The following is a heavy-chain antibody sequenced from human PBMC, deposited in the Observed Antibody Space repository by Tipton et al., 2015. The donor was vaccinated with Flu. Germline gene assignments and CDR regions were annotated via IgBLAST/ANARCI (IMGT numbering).Heavy chain of an antibody. CDR3: ARHRGYSGPFDY. CDR2: VHRTGST. V-gene: IGHV4-38-2*01. J-gene: IGHJ4*02. D-gene: IGHD5-12*01. CDR1: GDSIGSRYY. Sequence: TLSLTCAVSGDSIGSRYYWGWIRQPPGKGLEWIGNVHRTGSTYLNPSLASRVTISVDTSKNQFSLKLSSVTAADTAVYYCARHRGYSGPFDYWGQGTLVTVSS.